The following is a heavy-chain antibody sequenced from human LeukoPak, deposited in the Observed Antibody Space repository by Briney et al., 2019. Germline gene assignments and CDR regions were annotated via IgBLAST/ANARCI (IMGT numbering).Heavy chain of an antibody. CDR1: GFTFSSYS. D-gene: IGHD1-26*01. J-gene: IGHJ4*02. Sequence: GGSLRLSCAASGFTFSSYSMNWVRQAPGKGLEWVSTISGSGGSTYYADSVKGRFTISRDNSKNTLYLQMNSLRAEDTAVYYCAKADRGSYKYYFDYWGQGTLVTVSS. CDR2: ISGSGGST. V-gene: IGHV3-23*01. CDR3: AKADRGSYKYYFDY.